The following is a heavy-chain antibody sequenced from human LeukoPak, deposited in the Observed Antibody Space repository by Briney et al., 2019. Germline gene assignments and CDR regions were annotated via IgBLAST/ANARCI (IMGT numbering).Heavy chain of an antibody. CDR3: ARAPLYSSSWLDY. CDR2: IYYSGST. V-gene: IGHV4-59*01. D-gene: IGHD6-13*01. CDR1: GGSISSYY. J-gene: IGHJ4*02. Sequence: PSETLSLTCTDSGGSISSYYWSWIRQPPGKGLEWIGYIYYSGSTNYNPSLKSRVTISVDTSKNQFSLKLSSVTAADTAVYYCARAPLYSSSWLDYWGQGTLVTVSS.